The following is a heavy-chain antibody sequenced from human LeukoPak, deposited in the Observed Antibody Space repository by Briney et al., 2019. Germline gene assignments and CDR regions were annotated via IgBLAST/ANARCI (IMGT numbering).Heavy chain of an antibody. CDR3: ASRNGYYGSGRAYYFDY. CDR2: IYHNGST. D-gene: IGHD3-10*01. Sequence: SETLSLTCAVSGYSINSGYYWGWIRQPPGKGLEWIGTIYHNGSTYYNPSLKSRVSISVDTSKNQYSLKLSSVTAADTAVYYCASRNGYYGSGRAYYFDYWGQGKLVTVSS. V-gene: IGHV4-38-2*01. J-gene: IGHJ4*02. CDR1: GYSINSGYY.